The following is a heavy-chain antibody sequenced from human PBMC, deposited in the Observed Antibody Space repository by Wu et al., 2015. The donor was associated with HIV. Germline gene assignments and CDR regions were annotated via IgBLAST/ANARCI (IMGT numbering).Heavy chain of an antibody. Sequence: QVQLVQSGAEVKKPGASVKVSCKASGYTFTGYYMHWVRQAPGQGLEWMGWINPNSGGTNYAQKFQGRVTMTRDTSISTAYMELSRLRSDDTAVYYCAREPLAAAGDYWYFDLWGRGTLVTVSS. CDR2: INPNSGGT. J-gene: IGHJ2*01. V-gene: IGHV1-2*02. CDR1: GYTFTGYY. D-gene: IGHD6-13*01. CDR3: AREPLAAAGDYWYFDL.